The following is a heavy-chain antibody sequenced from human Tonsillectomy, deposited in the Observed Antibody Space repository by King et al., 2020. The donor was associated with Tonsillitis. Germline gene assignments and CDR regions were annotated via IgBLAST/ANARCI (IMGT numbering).Heavy chain of an antibody. CDR3: ARHFDLNGDGYNL. V-gene: IGHV4-59*08. CDR2: IYYSGST. CDR1: GGSISSYY. D-gene: IGHD5-24*01. J-gene: IGHJ4*02. Sequence: QLQESGPGLVKPSETLSLTCTVSGGSISSYYWSWIRQPPGKGLEWIGYIYYSGSTNYNPSLKSRVTISVDTSRNQFSLKLSSVTAADTAVYYCARHFDLNGDGYNLWGQGTLVTVSS.